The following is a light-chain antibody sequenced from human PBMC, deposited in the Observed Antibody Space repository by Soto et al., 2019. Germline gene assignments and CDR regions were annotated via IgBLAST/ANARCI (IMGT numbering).Light chain of an antibody. CDR1: SSNIGAGYD. CDR2: GNI. Sequence: QALLRQPPSASGAPGQGVTISCPGSSSNIGAGYDVHWYQQRPGTAPKLLIFGNINRPSGVPDRFSGSKSGTSASLAITGLQAEDEGHYYCQSYDSTLSARYVFGTGTKVTAL. J-gene: IGLJ1*01. CDR3: QSYDSTLSARYV. V-gene: IGLV1-40*01.